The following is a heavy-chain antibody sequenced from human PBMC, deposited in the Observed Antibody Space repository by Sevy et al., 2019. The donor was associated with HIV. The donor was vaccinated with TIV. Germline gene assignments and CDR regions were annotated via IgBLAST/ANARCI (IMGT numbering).Heavy chain of an antibody. CDR2: ISYDGSNK. V-gene: IGHV3-30-3*01. J-gene: IGHJ4*02. Sequence: GGSLRLSCAASGFTFSSYAMHWVRQAPGKGLEWVAVISYDGSNKYYADSVKDRFTISRDNSKNTLYLQMNSLRAEDTAVYYCARGGLRYFDWLLGPLDYWGQGTLVTVSS. CDR1: GFTFSSYA. D-gene: IGHD3-9*01. CDR3: ARGGLRYFDWLLGPLDY.